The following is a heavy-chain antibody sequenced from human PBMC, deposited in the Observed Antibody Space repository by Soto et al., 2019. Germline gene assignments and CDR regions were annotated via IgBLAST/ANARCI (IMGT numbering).Heavy chain of an antibody. V-gene: IGHV1-69*13. J-gene: IGHJ4*02. CDR2: IIPIFGTA. Sequence: SVKVSCKASGCTFSIYAISWVRQAPGQGLEWMGGIIPIFGTANYAQKFQGRVKITADESTSTAYMELSSLRSEDTAVYYCATMGYSNWFDYWGQGTLVTVSS. CDR1: GCTFSIYA. D-gene: IGHD4-4*01. CDR3: ATMGYSNWFDY.